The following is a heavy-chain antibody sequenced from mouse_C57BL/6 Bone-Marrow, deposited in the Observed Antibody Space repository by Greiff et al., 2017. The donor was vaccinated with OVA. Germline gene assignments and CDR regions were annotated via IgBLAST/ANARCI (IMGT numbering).Heavy chain of an antibody. CDR2: IDPSDSYT. V-gene: IGHV1-69*01. J-gene: IGHJ1*03. Sequence: QVQLQQSGAELVMPGASVKLSCKASGYTFTSYWMHWVKQRPGQGLEWIGEIDPSDSYTNYNQKFKGKSTLTVDKSSSTAYMQLSSLTSEDSAVYYCASGDYYGILNWYFDVWGTGTTVTVSS. CDR1: GYTFTSYW. CDR3: ASGDYYGILNWYFDV. D-gene: IGHD1-1*01.